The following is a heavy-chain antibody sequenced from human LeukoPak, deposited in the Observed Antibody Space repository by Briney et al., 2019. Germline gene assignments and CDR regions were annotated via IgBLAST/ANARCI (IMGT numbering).Heavy chain of an antibody. CDR1: GFTLSRYW. CDR3: ARDGEGGYPVDY. CDR2: IDSDGSST. D-gene: IGHD3-10*01. Sequence: GGSLRLSCAASGFTLSRYWMHWVRQAPGKGLVWVSRIDSDGSSTTYADSVKGRFTISRDNAKNTLYLQINSLRAEDTAVYYCARDGEGGYPVDYWGQGTLVTVSS. V-gene: IGHV3-74*01. J-gene: IGHJ4*02.